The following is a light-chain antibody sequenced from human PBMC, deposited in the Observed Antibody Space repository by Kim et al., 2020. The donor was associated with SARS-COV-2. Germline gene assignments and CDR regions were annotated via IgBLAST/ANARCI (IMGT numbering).Light chain of an antibody. V-gene: IGLV2-14*03. CDR1: SSDIGAYDY. CDR3: CSYTVSDTLV. Sequence: GQSFTISCTVTSSDIGAYDYVSWYQQHPDTAPKLVIFVVTNRPSGISSRFSGSKSGTTASLTISALQAEDEANYYCCSYTVSDTLVFGGGTQLTVL. J-gene: IGLJ3*02. CDR2: VVT.